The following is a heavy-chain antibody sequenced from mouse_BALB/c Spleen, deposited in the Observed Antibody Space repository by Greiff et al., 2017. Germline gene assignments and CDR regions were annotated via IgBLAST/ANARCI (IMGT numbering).Heavy chain of an antibody. Sequence: VKLVESGPGLVAPSQSLSITCTVSGFSLTSYGVHWVRQPPGKGLEWLGVIWAGGSTNYNSALMSRLSISKDNSKSQVFLKMNSLQTDDTAMYYCARDSSRGAWFAYWGQGTLVTVSA. D-gene: IGHD1-1*01. CDR2: IWAGGST. V-gene: IGHV2-9*02. CDR1: GFSLTSYG. J-gene: IGHJ3*01. CDR3: ARDSSRGAWFAY.